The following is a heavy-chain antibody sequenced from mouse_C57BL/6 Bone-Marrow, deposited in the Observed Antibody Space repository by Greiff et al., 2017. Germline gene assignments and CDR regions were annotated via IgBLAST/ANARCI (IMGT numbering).Heavy chain of an antibody. V-gene: IGHV1-39*01. D-gene: IGHD1-1*01. CDR3: APHYYGSSCGFAY. J-gene: IGHJ3*01. CDR1: GYSFTDYN. Sequence: VQLQQSGPELVKPGASVKISCKASGYSFTDYNLNWVKQSNGKSLEWIGVINPNYGTTSYNQKFKGKATLTVDQSSSTAYMQLNSLTSEDSAVYYCAPHYYGSSCGFAYWGQGTLVTVSA. CDR2: INPNYGTT.